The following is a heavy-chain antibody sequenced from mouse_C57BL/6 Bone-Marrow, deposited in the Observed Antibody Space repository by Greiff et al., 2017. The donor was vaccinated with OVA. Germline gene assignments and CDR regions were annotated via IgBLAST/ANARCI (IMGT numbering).Heavy chain of an antibody. Sequence: VQLQQSGTVLAGPGASVKMSCKTSGYPFTSSGLPGVKQRPGQGLEWLGAIYPGNSDTSYNQRFKGKAKLTAVTSASTAYMELSSLTNEDSAVYYCTSFLYWGQGTSVTVSS. J-gene: IGHJ4*01. CDR3: TSFLY. V-gene: IGHV1-5*01. CDR1: GYPFTSSG. CDR2: IYPGNSDT.